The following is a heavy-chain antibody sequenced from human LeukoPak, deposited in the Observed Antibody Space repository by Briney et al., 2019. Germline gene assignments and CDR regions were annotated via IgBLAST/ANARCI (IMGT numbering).Heavy chain of an antibody. D-gene: IGHD2-2*01. Sequence: SETLPLTRAVYGGSFNDYYWSWIRQPPGKGLEWIGDINHRGSANYNPSLKSRVSMSVDTSKNQFSLRLTSVTAADTAVYYCARRVIVVVPAANTTFDSWGQGTLVTVSS. CDR2: INHRGSA. J-gene: IGHJ4*02. CDR3: ARRVIVVVPAANTTFDS. V-gene: IGHV4-34*01. CDR1: GGSFNDYY.